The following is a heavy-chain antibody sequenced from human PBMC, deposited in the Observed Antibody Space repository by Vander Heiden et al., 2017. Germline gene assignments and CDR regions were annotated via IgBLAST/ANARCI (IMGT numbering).Heavy chain of an antibody. CDR3: ARDFSGSFDY. J-gene: IGHJ4*02. CDR2: IWYDGSNR. V-gene: IGHV3-33*01. CDR1: GFTFSNEG. Sequence: QVQLVESGGGEVQPGRSLRLSCAASGFTFSNEGMHGVRQAPGKGLEWLAVIWYDGSNRYYADSVKGRFTISRDNSKNTLYLQMNSLRAEDTAVYYCARDFSGSFDYWGQGTLVTVSS. D-gene: IGHD2-15*01.